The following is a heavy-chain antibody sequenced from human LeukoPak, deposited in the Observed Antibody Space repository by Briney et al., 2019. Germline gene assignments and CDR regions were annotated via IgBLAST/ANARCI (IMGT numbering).Heavy chain of an antibody. CDR3: ARDRLAVAGTSDY. J-gene: IGHJ4*02. CDR1: GFTFSSYG. D-gene: IGHD6-19*01. V-gene: IGHV3-30*03. Sequence: GGSLRLSCAASGFTFSSYGMHWVRQAPGKGLEWVTVISYDGSNKYYADSVKGRFTISRDNSKNTLYLQMNSLRAEDTAVYYCARDRLAVAGTSDYWGQGTLVTVSS. CDR2: ISYDGSNK.